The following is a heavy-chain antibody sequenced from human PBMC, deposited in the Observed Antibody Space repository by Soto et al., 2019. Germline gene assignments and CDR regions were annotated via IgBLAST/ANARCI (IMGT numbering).Heavy chain of an antibody. D-gene: IGHD2-2*03. CDR2: INAGSGNT. J-gene: IGHJ5*02. Sequence: ASVKVSCKASGYTSTNYGMHWVRQAPGQRLEWMGWINAGSGNTKYSQKFQGRITITRDTSASTVYMELSSLRSEDTAVYFCARGVTMDIVVVPAARNWFAPSGQRTFVTVSS. V-gene: IGHV1-3*01. CDR3: ARGVTMDIVVVPAARNWFAP. CDR1: GYTSTNYG.